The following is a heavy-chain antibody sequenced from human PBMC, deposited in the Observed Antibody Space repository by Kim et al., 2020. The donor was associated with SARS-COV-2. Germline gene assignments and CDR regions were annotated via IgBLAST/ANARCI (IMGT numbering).Heavy chain of an antibody. CDR3: AKDTGGSTNS. J-gene: IGHJ4*02. Sequence: GGSLRLSCAASGASGFTFTSYDMTWVRQAPGKGLGWVSGFDGRRGDIYYADSVKRRFTISRDISRTTLYLQINSPRTEYTATYYCAKDTGGSTNSWGQGTLVTVSS. V-gene: IGHV3-23*01. CDR1: GFTFTSYD. CDR2: FDGRRGDI. D-gene: IGHD2-15*01.